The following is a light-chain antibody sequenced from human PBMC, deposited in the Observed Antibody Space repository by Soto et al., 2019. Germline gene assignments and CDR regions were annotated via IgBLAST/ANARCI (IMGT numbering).Light chain of an antibody. J-gene: IGLJ1*01. Sequence: QSVLTQPRSVSGSPGQSVTISCTGTSSDVGGYNYVSWYQQHPGKAPKLMIYDVSKRPSGVPDRFSGSKSGNTASLTISGLQAEDEADYYCCSYAGSYSLFGTRTKVTVL. CDR2: DVS. V-gene: IGLV2-11*01. CDR3: CSYAGSYSL. CDR1: SSDVGGYNY.